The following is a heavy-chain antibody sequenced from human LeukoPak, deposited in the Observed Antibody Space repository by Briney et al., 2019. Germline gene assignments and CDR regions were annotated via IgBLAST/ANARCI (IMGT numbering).Heavy chain of an antibody. CDR3: ARGHVTGSDRHWDY. D-gene: IGHD2-21*02. V-gene: IGHV3-74*01. CDR1: GCSFSNYW. CDR2: IYGDGSGA. Sequence: PGRSLRLSCAASGCSFSNYWMYWVHQAPGGGLMWVSRIYGDGSGATYADSVKGRFTISRDNAKNTLHLQMSSLRAEDTAVYYCARGHVTGSDRHWDYWGQGTLATVSS. J-gene: IGHJ4*02.